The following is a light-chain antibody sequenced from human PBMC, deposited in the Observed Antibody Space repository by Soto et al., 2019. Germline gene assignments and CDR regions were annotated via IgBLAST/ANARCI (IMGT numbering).Light chain of an antibody. J-gene: IGKJ2*01. CDR3: HQYGSSPPYT. Sequence: EIVLTQSPGTLSLSPGERATLSCWASQSVSSTYLAWYQQKPGQAPRLLIYGASSRATGIPDRFSGSGSGTDFTLTISRLEPEDFAVYYCHQYGSSPPYTFGQGTKLEIK. V-gene: IGKV3-20*01. CDR1: QSVSSTY. CDR2: GAS.